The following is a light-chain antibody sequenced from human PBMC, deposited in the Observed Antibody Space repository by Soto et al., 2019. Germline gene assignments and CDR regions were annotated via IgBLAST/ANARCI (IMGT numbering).Light chain of an antibody. J-gene: IGLJ1*01. CDR1: SSEVWSFNF. Sequence: QSVLTQPASVSGSLGQSITISCTRPSSEVWSFNFVSWYQQHPDKAPQVLIYEVTKRPPGVSNRSSGSKSGNTASLTISEFQADDEADYYCCSDAGSSSYVFGTGTKVTVL. CDR2: EVT. V-gene: IGLV2-23*02. CDR3: CSDAGSSSYV.